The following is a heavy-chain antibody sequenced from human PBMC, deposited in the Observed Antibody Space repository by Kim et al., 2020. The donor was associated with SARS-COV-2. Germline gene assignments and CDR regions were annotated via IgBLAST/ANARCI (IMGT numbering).Heavy chain of an antibody. Sequence: DSVKRRFTISRHNSKNTLYLQMNSLRAEDTAVYYCARFNGITGTNDAFDIWGQGTMVTVSS. J-gene: IGHJ3*02. D-gene: IGHD1-7*01. V-gene: IGHV3-53*04. CDR3: ARFNGITGTNDAFDI.